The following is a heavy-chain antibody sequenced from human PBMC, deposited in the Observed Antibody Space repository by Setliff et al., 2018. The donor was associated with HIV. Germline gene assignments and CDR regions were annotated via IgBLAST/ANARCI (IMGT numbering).Heavy chain of an antibody. Sequence: GGSLRLSCVASGFTFSNYPMKWIRQAPGKGLECVSYITSSSDTTYYGDSVQGRFTTSRDNAKNSLYLQMDSLRAEDTALYYCARDRSCGSASCFLGDFDYWGQGILVTVSS. J-gene: IGHJ4*02. CDR3: ARDRSCGSASCFLGDFDY. CDR1: GFTFSNYP. CDR2: ITSSSDTT. D-gene: IGHD2-2*01. V-gene: IGHV3-48*01.